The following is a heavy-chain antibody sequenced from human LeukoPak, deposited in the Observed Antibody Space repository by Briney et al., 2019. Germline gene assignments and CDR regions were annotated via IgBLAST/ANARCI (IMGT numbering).Heavy chain of an antibody. J-gene: IGHJ4*02. V-gene: IGHV4-34*01. Sequence: SETLSLTCAVYGGSFSGYYWSWIRQPPGKGLEWIGEINHSGSTNYSPSLKSRVTISVDTSKNQFSLKLSSVTAADTAVYYCARAPPRLTYYYDSSGYSGYYFDYWGQGTLVTVSS. D-gene: IGHD3-22*01. CDR2: INHSGST. CDR1: GGSFSGYY. CDR3: ARAPPRLTYYYDSSGYSGYYFDY.